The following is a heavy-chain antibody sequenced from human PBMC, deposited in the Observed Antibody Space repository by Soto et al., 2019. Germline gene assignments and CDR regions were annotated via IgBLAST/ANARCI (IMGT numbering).Heavy chain of an antibody. V-gene: IGHV3-53*02. J-gene: IGHJ4*02. CDR2: IHSDGST. CDR3: ARDAIGPFDY. Sequence: EVQLVETGGGLIQPGGSLKLSCSVAGFTVSDSMSRVRQAPGKGLECVSFIHSDGSTHYTDSVRGRFTISRDNSKNTLYLQMDRLRVDDTALYFSARDAIGPFDYWGQGTLVIVSS. CDR1: GFTVSDS.